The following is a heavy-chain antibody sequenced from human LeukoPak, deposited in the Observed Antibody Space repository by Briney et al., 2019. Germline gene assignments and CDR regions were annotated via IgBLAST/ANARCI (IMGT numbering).Heavy chain of an antibody. CDR2: IYYSGST. J-gene: IGHJ6*02. CDR3: ALGTYYDFWSGYWTYGMDV. V-gene: IGHV4-59*12. D-gene: IGHD3-3*01. CDR1: GGSISSYY. Sequence: SETLSLTCTVSGGSISSYYWSWIRQPPGKGLEWIGYIYYSGSTNYNPSLKSRVTISVDTSKNQFSLKLSSVTAADTAVYYCALGTYYDFWSGYWTYGMDVWGQGTTVTVSS.